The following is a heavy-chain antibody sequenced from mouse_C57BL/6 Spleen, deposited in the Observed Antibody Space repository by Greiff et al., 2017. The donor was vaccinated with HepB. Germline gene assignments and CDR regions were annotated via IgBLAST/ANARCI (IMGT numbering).Heavy chain of an antibody. CDR3: SRVRGYGYTYWYFDV. V-gene: IGHV5-16*01. J-gene: IGHJ1*03. D-gene: IGHD2-2*01. CDR1: GFTFSDYY. CDR2: INYDGSST. Sequence: EVMLVESEGGLVQPGSSMKLSCTASGFTFSDYYMAWVRQVPEKGLEWVANINYDGSSTYYLDSLKSRFIISRDNAKNILYLQMSSLKSEDTATYYCSRVRGYGYTYWYFDVWGTGTTVTVSS.